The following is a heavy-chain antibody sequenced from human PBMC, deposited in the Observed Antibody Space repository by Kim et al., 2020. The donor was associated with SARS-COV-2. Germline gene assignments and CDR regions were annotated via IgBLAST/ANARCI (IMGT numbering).Heavy chain of an antibody. CDR1: GGSISPYY. V-gene: IGHV4-59*01. D-gene: IGHD3-10*02. Sequence: SETLSLSCSVSGGSISPYYCTWIRQSPGRGLEWIGYIYYSGSTNYNPSLKSRVTISVDTSKNQFSLKLNSMTAADTGVYYCARVFRGMDVWGQGTTVIVSS. CDR2: IYYSGST. CDR3: ARVFRGMDV. J-gene: IGHJ6*02.